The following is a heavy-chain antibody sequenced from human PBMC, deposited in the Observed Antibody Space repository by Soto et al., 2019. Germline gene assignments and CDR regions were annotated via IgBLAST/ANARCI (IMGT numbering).Heavy chain of an antibody. V-gene: IGHV4-61*03. CDR2: IYYTGRT. J-gene: IGHJ4*02. CDR1: GGSVSSGSYY. CDR3: ARDRANSPDYFDY. Sequence: QVQLQESGPGLVKPSETLSLTCTVSGGSVSSGSYYWSWIRQPPGKGLEWIGYIYYTGRTSYNPSLKSRLTISIDTSKSHFSLKLSSVTAADTAVYYCARDRANSPDYFDYWGMGTLVTVSS. D-gene: IGHD1-1*01.